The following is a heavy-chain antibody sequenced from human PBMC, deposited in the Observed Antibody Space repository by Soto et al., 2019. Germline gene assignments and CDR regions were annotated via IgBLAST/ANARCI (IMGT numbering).Heavy chain of an antibody. J-gene: IGHJ4*02. D-gene: IGHD1-26*01. CDR2: MEPSTGRT. V-gene: IGHV1-8*01. CDR3: ARGVSAGVDY. Sequence: QVQLVQSGAEVREPGASVKVSCKASGYSFTSLDINWVRQTAGQGLEWMGWMEPSTGRTVYAQKFQGRVTMTRDTSINTAYMELTTLTSDGTAFYYCARGVSAGVDYWGQGTLVIVSS. CDR1: GYSFTSLD.